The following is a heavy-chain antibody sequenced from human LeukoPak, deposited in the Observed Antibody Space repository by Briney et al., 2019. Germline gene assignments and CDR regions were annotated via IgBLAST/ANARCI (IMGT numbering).Heavy chain of an antibody. CDR2: IYSTGSTV. Sequence: PGGSLRLSCAASGFSFTSYSMNWVRQAPGKGLEWLSYIYSTGSTVYYADSVKGRFTISRDNAKKSLYLQMNSLRAEDTAVYYCAKGPSSWKFDDWGQGTLVTVSS. J-gene: IGHJ4*02. CDR3: AKGPSSWKFDD. D-gene: IGHD6-13*01. CDR1: GFSFTSYS. V-gene: IGHV3-48*04.